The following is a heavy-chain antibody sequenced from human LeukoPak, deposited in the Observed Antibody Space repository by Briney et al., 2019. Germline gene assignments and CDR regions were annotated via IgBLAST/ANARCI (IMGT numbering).Heavy chain of an antibody. CDR2: FSCSGST. Sequence: PSETLSLTCTVSGGSISSSPYYWGWIRQPPGKGLEWIGSFSCSGSTYYNPSLKSRVTISVDTSKNQSSLKLSSVTAADTAVYYCARDSSGWYHWFDPWGQGTLVTVSS. V-gene: IGHV4-39*07. D-gene: IGHD6-19*01. J-gene: IGHJ5*02. CDR3: ARDSSGWYHWFDP. CDR1: GGSISSSPYY.